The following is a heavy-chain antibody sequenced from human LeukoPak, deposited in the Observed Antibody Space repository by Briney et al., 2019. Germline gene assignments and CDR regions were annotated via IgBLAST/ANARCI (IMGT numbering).Heavy chain of an antibody. CDR2: IIPIFGTA. J-gene: IGHJ4*02. V-gene: IGHV1-69*05. Sequence: SVKVSCKASGGTFSSYAISWVRQAPGQGLEWMGGIIPIFGTANYAQKFQGRVTITTDESTSTADMELSSLRSEDTAVYYCARGALPMVTSGCGYWGQGTLVTVSS. CDR1: GGTFSSYA. D-gene: IGHD5-18*01. CDR3: ARGALPMVTSGCGY.